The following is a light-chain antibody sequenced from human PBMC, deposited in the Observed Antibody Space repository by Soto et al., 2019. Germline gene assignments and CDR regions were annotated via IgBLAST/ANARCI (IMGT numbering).Light chain of an antibody. CDR2: DAS. J-gene: IGKJ3*01. CDR3: QQYQSYFLT. CDR1: QRVPGSF. V-gene: IGKV3-20*01. Sequence: ENVLTQTPGTLSLSPGQGATLSCRASQRVPGSFLAWYQQQPGRAPRLLIYDASTRATGIPDRFNGRGSGTEFTLVISGLQPDDFASYYCQQYQSYFLTFGPGTTVDMK.